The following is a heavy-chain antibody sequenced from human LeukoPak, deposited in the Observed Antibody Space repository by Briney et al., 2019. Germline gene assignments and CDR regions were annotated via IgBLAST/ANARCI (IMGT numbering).Heavy chain of an antibody. Sequence: PGGSLRLSCAASGFTFSSYAMHWVRQAPGKGLEWVAVIWYDGSNKYYADSVKGRFTIFRDNSKNTLYLQMNSLRAEDTAVYYCARATWASSYYYGMDVWGQGTTVTVSS. CDR3: ARATWASSYYYGMDV. CDR1: GFTFSSYA. V-gene: IGHV3-33*08. D-gene: IGHD2/OR15-2a*01. J-gene: IGHJ6*02. CDR2: IWYDGSNK.